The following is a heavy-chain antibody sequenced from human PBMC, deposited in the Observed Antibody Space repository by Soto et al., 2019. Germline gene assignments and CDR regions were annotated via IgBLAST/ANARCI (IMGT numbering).Heavy chain of an antibody. J-gene: IGHJ6*03. CDR3: AKDALTGTGFYYMDV. D-gene: IGHD1-7*01. CDR1: GFTFSSYG. Sequence: QVQLVESGGGVVQPGRSLRLSCAASGFTFSSYGMHWVRQAPGKGLEWVAVISYDGSNKYYADSVKGRFTISRDNSKNTLYPQMNSLRAEDTAVYYCAKDALTGTGFYYMDVWGKGTTVTVSS. V-gene: IGHV3-30*18. CDR2: ISYDGSNK.